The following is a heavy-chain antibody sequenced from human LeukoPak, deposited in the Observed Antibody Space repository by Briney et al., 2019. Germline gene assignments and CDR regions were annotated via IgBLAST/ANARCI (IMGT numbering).Heavy chain of an antibody. CDR2: IYYSGST. J-gene: IGHJ4*02. D-gene: IGHD6-19*01. CDR1: GGSISSSNW. Sequence: SETLSLTCAVSGGSISSSNWWSWIRQPPGKGLEWIGSIYYSGSTYYNPSLKSRVTISVDTSKNQFSLKLSSVTAADTAVYYCARDSGIAVAGTGFDYWGQGTLVTVSS. CDR3: ARDSGIAVAGTGFDY. V-gene: IGHV4-4*02.